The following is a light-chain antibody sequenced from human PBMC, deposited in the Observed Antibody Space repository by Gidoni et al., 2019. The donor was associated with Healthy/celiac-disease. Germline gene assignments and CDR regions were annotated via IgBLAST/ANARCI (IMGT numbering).Light chain of an antibody. Sequence: QSALTQPASVSGPPGQSITISCTGTSSDGGGYNYVSWYPQHPGKAPKRMIDEVSNRPSGVSKRFSGSKSGNTASLTISGLQAEDEADYYCSSYTSSSTLVFGGGTKLTVL. CDR2: EVS. J-gene: IGLJ2*01. CDR1: SSDGGGYNY. CDR3: SSYTSSSTLV. V-gene: IGLV2-14*01.